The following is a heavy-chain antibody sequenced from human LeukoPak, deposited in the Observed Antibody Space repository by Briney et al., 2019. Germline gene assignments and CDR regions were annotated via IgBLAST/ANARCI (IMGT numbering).Heavy chain of an antibody. Sequence: GGSLRLSCAASGFTFSNAWMSWVRRAPGKGLECVGRIRSKTYGGTTDYAAPVKGRFTISRDDLKNRLYLQMNSLKTEDSAVYYCTTIAAWELLRFGSYSYYMDVWGKGTTVTVSS. CDR2: IRSKTYGGTT. CDR1: GFTFSNAW. V-gene: IGHV3-15*01. J-gene: IGHJ6*03. CDR3: TTIAAWELLRFGSYSYYMDV. D-gene: IGHD1-26*01.